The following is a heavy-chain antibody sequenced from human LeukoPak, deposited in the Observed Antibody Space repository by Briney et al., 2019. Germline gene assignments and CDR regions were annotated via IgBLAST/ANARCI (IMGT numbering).Heavy chain of an antibody. CDR2: ISIGATTL. J-gene: IGHJ4*02. V-gene: IGHV3-11*04. D-gene: IGHD3-22*01. CDR1: GFTFSDFY. Sequence: GGSLRLSCTASGFTFSDFYMAWIRRSPGKGLEWLSYISIGATTLFYADSVKGRFTISRDNAKKSLYLQMNTLGVEDTAIYYCARVRGSFDTSGYSPPSYFDDWGQGTLVTVSS. CDR3: ARVRGSFDTSGYSPPSYFDD.